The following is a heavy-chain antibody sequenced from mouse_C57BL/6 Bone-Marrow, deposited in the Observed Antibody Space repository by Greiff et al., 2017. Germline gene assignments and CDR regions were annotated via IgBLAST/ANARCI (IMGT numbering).Heavy chain of an antibody. J-gene: IGHJ3*01. Sequence: EVKLLQSGAGLVKPGGSLKLSCAASGFTFSDYGMHWVRQAPEKGLEWVAYISSGSSTIYYADTVKGRVTIARDNAKNTLFLQMSRLRSEDSAVYYCAKGDGSYSWFAYGGQGTLVTVSA. CDR1: GFTFSDYG. CDR3: AKGDGSYSWFAY. CDR2: ISSGSSTI. V-gene: IGHV5-17*01. D-gene: IGHD1-1*02.